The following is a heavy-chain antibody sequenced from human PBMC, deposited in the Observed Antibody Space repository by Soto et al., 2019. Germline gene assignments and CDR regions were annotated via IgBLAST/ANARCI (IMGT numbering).Heavy chain of an antibody. J-gene: IGHJ4*02. CDR1: GFTFGSYA. V-gene: IGHV3-23*01. CDR3: APGWDMATFWTD. CDR2: ISGGDTT. D-gene: IGHD3-3*01. Sequence: DVKLLEYGGGVVHPGWYLRLSCVASGFTFGSYARSWVSQAPGQGLDWVSTISGGDTTQYAESVKGRFTISREKAKDTLYLQMNTLRVEDTAVYYCAPGWDMATFWTDWGQGTLVTVSS.